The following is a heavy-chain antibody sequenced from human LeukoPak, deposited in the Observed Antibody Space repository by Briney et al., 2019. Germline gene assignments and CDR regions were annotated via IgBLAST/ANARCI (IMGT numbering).Heavy chain of an antibody. Sequence: SETLSLTCTVSGGSISSGGYYWSWIRQHPGKGLEWIGYIDYSGSTYYNPCLNSRVTISVETSKNKFSLKLSSVTAADTAVYYCARGPDYYDSSGYLDYWGQGTLVTVSS. V-gene: IGHV4-31*03. CDR2: IDYSGST. CDR3: ARGPDYYDSSGYLDY. J-gene: IGHJ4*02. D-gene: IGHD3-22*01. CDR1: GGSISSGGYY.